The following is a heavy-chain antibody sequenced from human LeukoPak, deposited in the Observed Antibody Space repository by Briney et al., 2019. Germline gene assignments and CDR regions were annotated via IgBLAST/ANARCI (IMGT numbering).Heavy chain of an antibody. CDR2: MYYRGSS. CDR3: ANAASYSVDY. V-gene: IGHV4-39*01. Sequence: PSETLSLTCTVSGGSISDSYYYWGWIRQPPGKGLEWIGSMYYRGSSYYNPSLKSRVTMSVDTSKNQFSLKLSSVTVADTAVYYCANAASYSVDYWGQGTLVTVSS. D-gene: IGHD1-26*01. J-gene: IGHJ4*02. CDR1: GGSISDSYYY.